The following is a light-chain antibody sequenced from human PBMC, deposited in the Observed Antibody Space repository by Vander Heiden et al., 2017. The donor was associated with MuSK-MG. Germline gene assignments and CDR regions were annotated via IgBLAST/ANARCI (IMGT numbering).Light chain of an antibody. CDR2: EVN. CDR1: SSDVGGYKY. CDR3: CSYTTRGTLV. Sequence: QSALTQPASVSGSPGQSITISCTGTSSDVGGYKYVSWYQQQPGKAPKLMIYEVNNRPSGISNRFSVSKSGNTASMTISGLQAEDEADYYCCSYTTRGTLVFGGGTKLTVL. J-gene: IGLJ2*01. V-gene: IGLV2-14*01.